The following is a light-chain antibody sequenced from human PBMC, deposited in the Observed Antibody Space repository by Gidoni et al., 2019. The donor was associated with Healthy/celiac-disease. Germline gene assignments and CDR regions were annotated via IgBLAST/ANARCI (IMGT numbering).Light chain of an antibody. J-gene: IGLJ3*02. CDR2: EDS. V-gene: IGLV3-10*01. CDR3: YSTDSSGNHRV. CDR1: ALPKKY. Sequence: SYELTQPPSVSASPGQTARNTCSGDALPKKYAYWYQQKSVQAPVLVIYEDSKRPSGIPEIFSGSSSGTMATLTISGAQVEDEADYYCYSTDSSGNHRVFGGGTKLTVL.